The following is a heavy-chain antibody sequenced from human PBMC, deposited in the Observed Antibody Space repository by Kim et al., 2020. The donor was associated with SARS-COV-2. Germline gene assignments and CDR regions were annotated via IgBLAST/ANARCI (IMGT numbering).Heavy chain of an antibody. CDR1: GFTFSSYA. J-gene: IGHJ4*02. V-gene: IGHV3-30*04. CDR3: ARGSGGYVGAAGY. Sequence: GGSLRLSCAASGFTFSSYAMHWVRQAPGKGLEWVAVISYDGSNNYYADSVKGRFTISRDNSKNTLYLQMNSLRAEDTAVYYCARGSGGYVGAAGYWGQGTLVTVSS. CDR2: ISYDGSNN. D-gene: IGHD5-12*01.